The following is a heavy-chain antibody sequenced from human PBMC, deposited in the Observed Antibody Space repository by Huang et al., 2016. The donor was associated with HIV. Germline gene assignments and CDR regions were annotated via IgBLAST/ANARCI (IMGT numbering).Heavy chain of an antibody. CDR1: GFTFSSYW. D-gene: IGHD2-8*02. J-gene: IGHJ3*02. CDR3: ARHRSSGGVEEAFDI. V-gene: IGHV3-74*03. CDR2: INNDGSIT. Sequence: EVQLVESGGGLVQPGGSLRLSCVASGFTFSSYWMHWVRQAPGKGLVWLSRINNDGSITTYADSVKGRITISRDNARNTMYLQMTTLSAGDTAVYYCARHRSSGGVEEAFDIWGPGTLVTVAS.